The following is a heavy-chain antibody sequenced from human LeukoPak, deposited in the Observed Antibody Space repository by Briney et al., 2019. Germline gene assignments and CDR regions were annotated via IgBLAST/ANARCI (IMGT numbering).Heavy chain of an antibody. J-gene: IGHJ4*02. CDR1: GGSFSGYY. CDR2: INHSGST. D-gene: IGHD3-3*01. V-gene: IGHV4-34*01. CDR3: ARFRSKGRRFLEWFSHAPYFDY. Sequence: SETLSLTCAVYGGSFSGYYWSWIRQPPGKGLEWIGEINHSGSTNYNPSLKSRVTISVDTSKNQFSLKPSSVTAADTAVYYCARFRSKGRRFLEWFSHAPYFDYWGQGTLVTVSS.